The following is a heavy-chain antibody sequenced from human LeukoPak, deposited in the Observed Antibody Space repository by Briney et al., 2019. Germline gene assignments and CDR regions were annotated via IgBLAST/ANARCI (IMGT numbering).Heavy chain of an antibody. J-gene: IGHJ6*02. CDR1: GFTFSSYS. V-gene: IGHV3-21*01. Sequence: GGSLRLSCAASGFTFSSYSMNRVRQAPGKGLEWVSSISSSSSYIYYADSVKGRFTISRDNAKNSLYLQMNSLRADETAVYYCARVEYYDSSGYLPPRHYYGMDVWGQGTTVTVSS. CDR2: ISSSSSYI. D-gene: IGHD3-22*01. CDR3: ARVEYYDSSGYLPPRHYYGMDV.